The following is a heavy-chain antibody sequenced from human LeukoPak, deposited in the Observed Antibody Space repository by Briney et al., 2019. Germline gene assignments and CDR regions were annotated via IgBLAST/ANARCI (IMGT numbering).Heavy chain of an antibody. V-gene: IGHV3-9*01. CDR1: GFIFDHYA. CDR3: AKDPGATGEYYFDY. D-gene: IGHD1-26*01. Sequence: GSSLTLPCAASGFIFDHYAMHWVRQARGKALEWVSGISWNSGSIGYADSVKGRFTISRDNAKNSLYLQMNSLRAEDTALYYCAKDPGATGEYYFDYWGQGTLVTVSS. CDR2: ISWNSGSI. J-gene: IGHJ4*02.